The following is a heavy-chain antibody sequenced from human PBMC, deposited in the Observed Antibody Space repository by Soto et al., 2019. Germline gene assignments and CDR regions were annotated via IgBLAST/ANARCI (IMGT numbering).Heavy chain of an antibody. CDR2: VSYDGGNE. CDR3: ARASGYDKWDTLNY. D-gene: IGHD5-12*01. J-gene: IGHJ4*02. Sequence: QVQLVESGGGVVQPGRSLRLSCTASGFTFRSYAMHWVRQAPGKGLEWVASVSYDGGNEHYAHSVKGRFTISRDNSKNTLSLQMNSLRVEDTAVFYCARASGYDKWDTLNYWGQGTQVTVSS. V-gene: IGHV3-30-3*01. CDR1: GFTFRSYA.